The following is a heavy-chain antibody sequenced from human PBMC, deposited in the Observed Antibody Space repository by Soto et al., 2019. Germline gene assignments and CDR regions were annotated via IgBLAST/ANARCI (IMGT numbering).Heavy chain of an antibody. CDR1: GFTFSNYG. CDR3: ARDLSGDYGALDT. Sequence: GGSLRLSCAPSGFTFSNYGIHWARQASGKGLEWVAVIWYDGSNKVYADSVKGRFTISRDNSKNTLYLQMNSLRAEDTAVYYCARDLSGDYGALDTWGQGTMVTVSS. V-gene: IGHV3-33*01. CDR2: IWYDGSNK. J-gene: IGHJ3*02. D-gene: IGHD4-17*01.